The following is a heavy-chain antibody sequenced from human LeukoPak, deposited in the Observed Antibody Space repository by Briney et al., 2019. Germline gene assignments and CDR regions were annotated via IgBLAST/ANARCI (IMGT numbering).Heavy chain of an antibody. Sequence: GGSLRLSCAASGFTFSSCGCNWVRQAPGKGLEWVSSIGPTGTDRYYADSVRGRFTTSRDNAKNSMYLQMDSLRDEDTAVYYCATETIGRHYDYWGQGTLLTVSP. V-gene: IGHV3-21*01. D-gene: IGHD1-14*01. CDR1: GFTFSSCG. CDR3: ATETIGRHYDY. CDR2: IGPTGTDR. J-gene: IGHJ4*02.